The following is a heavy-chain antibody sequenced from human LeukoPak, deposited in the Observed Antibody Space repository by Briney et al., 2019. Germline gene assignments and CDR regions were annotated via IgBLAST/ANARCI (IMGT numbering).Heavy chain of an antibody. D-gene: IGHD3-22*01. Sequence: PGGSLRLSCAASGFTFRSYSMNWVRQAPGKGLEWVSSISGSSSYIYYADSVKGRFTISRDNAKNSLYLQMYSLRAEDTAVYYCARDPGSGYVNNWFDPWGQGTLVTVSS. CDR1: GFTFRSYS. J-gene: IGHJ5*02. CDR2: ISGSSSYI. V-gene: IGHV3-21*01. CDR3: ARDPGSGYVNNWFDP.